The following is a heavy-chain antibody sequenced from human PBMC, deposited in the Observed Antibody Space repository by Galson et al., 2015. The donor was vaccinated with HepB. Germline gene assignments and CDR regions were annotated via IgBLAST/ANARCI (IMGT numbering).Heavy chain of an antibody. Sequence: PLRLSCAASGFTFSSYWMHWVRQVPGKGLVWVSRINSDGSYITYADSVEGRFTISRDNAKNTLYLQMNSPRAEDTALYYCARTRGAAAGIFDNWGQGSLVTVSS. J-gene: IGHJ4*02. D-gene: IGHD6-13*01. V-gene: IGHV3-74*01. CDR1: GFTFSSYW. CDR2: INSDGSYI. CDR3: ARTRGAAAGIFDN.